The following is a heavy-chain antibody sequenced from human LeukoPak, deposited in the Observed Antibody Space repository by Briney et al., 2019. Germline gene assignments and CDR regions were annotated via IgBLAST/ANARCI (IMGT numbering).Heavy chain of an antibody. D-gene: IGHD3-10*01. J-gene: IGHJ4*02. Sequence: GGSLRLSCAASGFTFSGYAMSWVRQAPGKGLGWVSAISASGASTYYADSVKVRFTISRDNSKNTLYLQMNSLRAEDTVIYYCAKKRDTGENYFDYWGQGTLVTVSS. CDR1: GFTFSGYA. V-gene: IGHV3-23*01. CDR3: AKKRDTGENYFDY. CDR2: ISASGAST.